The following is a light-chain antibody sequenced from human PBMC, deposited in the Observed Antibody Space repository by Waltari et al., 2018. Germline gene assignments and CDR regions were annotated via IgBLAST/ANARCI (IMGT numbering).Light chain of an antibody. J-gene: IGKJ3*01. CDR3: QQSYSTPFT. CDR2: AAS. CDR1: QSISSY. V-gene: IGKV1-39*01. Sequence: DIQMTQSPSSLSASVGDRVTITCRASQSISSYINWYQQKPGKAPKLLIYAASRLQSGVPSRFSGSGSGTDFTLTISSLQPEDFATYYCQQSYSTPFTFGPGTKVDIK.